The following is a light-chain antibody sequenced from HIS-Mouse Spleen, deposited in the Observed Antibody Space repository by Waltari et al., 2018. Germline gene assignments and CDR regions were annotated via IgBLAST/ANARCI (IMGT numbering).Light chain of an antibody. CDR2: DVS. J-gene: IGLJ1*01. V-gene: IGLV2-14*03. CDR1: SSDVGGYNY. Sequence: QSALTQPASVSGSPGQSITISCTGTSSDVGGYNYVSWYQQHPGKAPKLMRYDVSNRPSGVANRFSGSKSGNTASLTISGLQAEDEADYYCSSYTSSSTYVFGTGTKVTVL. CDR3: SSYTSSSTYV.